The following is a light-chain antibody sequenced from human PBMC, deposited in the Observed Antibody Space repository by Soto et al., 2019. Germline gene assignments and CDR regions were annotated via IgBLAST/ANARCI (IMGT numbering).Light chain of an antibody. CDR2: VAS. CDR3: QQDNFWPLT. CDR1: QSVSSN. V-gene: IGKV3-15*01. Sequence: EIVMTQSPATLSVSPGERATLSCRASQSVSSNLAWYQQKPGQTPKLLIYVASTRATGIPARFSGSGPGTEFTLTISGLQSEDFVVSYCQQDNFWPLTFGGGTKVEFK. J-gene: IGKJ4*01.